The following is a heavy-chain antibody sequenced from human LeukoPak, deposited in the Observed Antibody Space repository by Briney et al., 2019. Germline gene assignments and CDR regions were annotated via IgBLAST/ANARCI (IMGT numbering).Heavy chain of an antibody. V-gene: IGHV3-21*01. D-gene: IGHD6-13*01. J-gene: IGHJ4*02. Sequence: PGGSLRLSCAASRFTFSSYSMNWVRQAPGKGLEWVASISSSSSYIYYADSVKGRFTISRDNAKNSLYLQMNSLRAEDTAVYYCAKRSAAGTVGYFDYWGQGSLVTVSS. CDR3: AKRSAAGTVGYFDY. CDR2: ISSSSSYI. CDR1: RFTFSSYS.